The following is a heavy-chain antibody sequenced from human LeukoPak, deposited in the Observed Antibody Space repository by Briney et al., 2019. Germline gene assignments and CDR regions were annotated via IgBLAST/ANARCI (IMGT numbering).Heavy chain of an antibody. Sequence: GASVKVSCKTSGYSFTDYYIHWVRQAPGQGFEWLGWISPKSGGTNYAQKFQDSVSLTRDTSIDTAYVELTSLRLDDTAIYYRARGVAANGRRLDPWGQGTLITVSS. CDR1: GYSFTDYY. V-gene: IGHV1-2*02. D-gene: IGHD2-15*01. J-gene: IGHJ5*02. CDR2: ISPKSGGT. CDR3: ARGVAANGRRLDP.